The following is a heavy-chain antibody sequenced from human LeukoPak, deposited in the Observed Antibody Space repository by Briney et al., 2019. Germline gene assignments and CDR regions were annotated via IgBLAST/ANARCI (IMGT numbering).Heavy chain of an antibody. J-gene: IGHJ4*02. V-gene: IGHV4-59*01. CDR2: IYYSGST. Sequence: SETLSLTCTVSGGSISSYYWSWLRQPPGKGLQWIGYIYYSGSTNYNPSLKSRVTISVDRSKNQFSLKLRSVTAADTAVYYCARVTGYMIEDYFDSWGQGTLVTVPS. CDR1: GGSISSYY. D-gene: IGHD3-22*01. CDR3: ARVTGYMIEDYFDS.